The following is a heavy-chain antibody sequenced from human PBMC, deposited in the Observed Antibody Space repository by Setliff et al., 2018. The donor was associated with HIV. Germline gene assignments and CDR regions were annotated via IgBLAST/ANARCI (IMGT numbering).Heavy chain of an antibody. J-gene: IGHJ4*02. CDR1: GGTLSSYA. CDR3: TRQTYYYGSGSYFPPDY. Sequence: SVKVSCKASGGTLSSYAISWVRQAPGQGLEWMGGSIPTFGAANYAQKFQGRVTITTDASTSAVYMELSSLRSEDTAVYYCTRQTYYYGSGSYFPPDYWGQGTLVTVSS. V-gene: IGHV1-69*05. D-gene: IGHD3-10*01. CDR2: SIPTFGAA.